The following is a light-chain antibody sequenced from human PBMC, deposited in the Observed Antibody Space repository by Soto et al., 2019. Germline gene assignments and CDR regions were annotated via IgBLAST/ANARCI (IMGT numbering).Light chain of an antibody. Sequence: EIVLTQSPGTLSLSPGERATLSCRASQSVRSYLAWYQQKRGQAPRLLIYDASNRATGIPARFSGSGSGTDFTLTISSLEPEDFALYYCQQRSRWPQVTFCQGTLLEIK. CDR3: QQRSRWPQVT. CDR2: DAS. V-gene: IGKV3-11*01. J-gene: IGKJ5*01. CDR1: QSVRSY.